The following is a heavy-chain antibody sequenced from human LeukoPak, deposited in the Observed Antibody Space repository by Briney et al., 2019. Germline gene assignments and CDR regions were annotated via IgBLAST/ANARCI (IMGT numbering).Heavy chain of an antibody. V-gene: IGHV4-30-4*08. J-gene: IGHJ6*03. CDR3: AKVKREDTFVYGNYFFYMDV. CDR2: INYSGTT. D-gene: IGHD4-17*01. Sequence: SETLSLTCTVSGDSIDNYDHYWSFVRQPPGKGLEWIGYINYSGTTSYNPSLKSRLTISMDTSKNQFSLDLSSVTSADTAVYFCAKVKREDTFVYGNYFFYMDVWGNGTAGTVSS. CDR1: GDSIDNYDHY.